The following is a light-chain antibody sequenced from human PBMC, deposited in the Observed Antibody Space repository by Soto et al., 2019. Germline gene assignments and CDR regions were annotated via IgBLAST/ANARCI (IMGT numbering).Light chain of an antibody. CDR3: QQYGSSSWT. Sequence: EIVLTQSPGTLSLSPGERATLSCRASQSVSSSYLAWYQQKPGQPPRLVMYATSSGATGIPARFSGSGSGTDFTHTISRLEPEDFAVYYCQQYGSSSWTFGQGTKVDIK. J-gene: IGKJ1*01. V-gene: IGKV3-20*01. CDR2: ATS. CDR1: QSVSSSY.